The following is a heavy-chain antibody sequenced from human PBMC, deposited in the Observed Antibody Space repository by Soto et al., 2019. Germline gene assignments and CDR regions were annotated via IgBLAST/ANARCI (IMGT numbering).Heavy chain of an antibody. Sequence: EVQLVESGGGLVQPGRSLRLSCAASGFTFDDYAMHWVRQGPGKGLEWVSSISWNSGNLGYADSVKGRFTISRDNAKNSLYLQMNRLRGEDTALYYCAKVASTTVFAFNDYWGQGTLVTVSS. CDR2: ISWNSGNL. D-gene: IGHD4-17*01. CDR3: AKVASTTVFAFNDY. CDR1: GFTFDDYA. V-gene: IGHV3-9*01. J-gene: IGHJ4*02.